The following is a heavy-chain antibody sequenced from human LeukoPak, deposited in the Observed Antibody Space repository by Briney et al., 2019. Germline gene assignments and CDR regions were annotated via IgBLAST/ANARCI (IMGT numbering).Heavy chain of an antibody. CDR1: GYSFTTYW. CDR2: LFPGDSET. D-gene: IGHD1/OR15-1a*01. CDR3: ATSESQTKFDY. V-gene: IGHV5-51*01. Sequence: ESLRISCKGSGYSFTTYWIGWVRQMPGKGLEWMGILFPGDSETLYSASFQGQVTIPADKSINTAYLQWSSLKASDTAMYYCATSESQTKFDYWGQGTLVTVSS. J-gene: IGHJ4*02.